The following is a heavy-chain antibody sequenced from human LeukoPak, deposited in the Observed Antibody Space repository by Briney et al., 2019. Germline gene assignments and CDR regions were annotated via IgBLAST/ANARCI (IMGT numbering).Heavy chain of an antibody. Sequence: SETLSLTCTVSGGSISSSSYYWGWIRQPPGKGLEWIGSIYYSGSTYYNPSLKSRVTISVDTSKNQFSLKLSSVTAADTAVYYCARLTMYDYGSGSPTRFDPWGQGTLVTVSS. D-gene: IGHD3-10*01. CDR3: ARLTMYDYGSGSPTRFDP. V-gene: IGHV4-39*01. CDR1: GGSISSSSYY. CDR2: IYYSGST. J-gene: IGHJ5*02.